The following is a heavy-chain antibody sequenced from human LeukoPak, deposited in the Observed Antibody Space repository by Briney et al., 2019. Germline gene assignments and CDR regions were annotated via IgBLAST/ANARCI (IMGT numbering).Heavy chain of an antibody. D-gene: IGHD1-14*01. CDR3: AKALRTGSPYYMDV. CDR2: ISWNSGRI. V-gene: IGHV3-9*01. Sequence: GGSLRLSCAASGFTFNDYAMHWVRQAPGEGLEWVSDISWNSGRIGYADSVKGRFTISRDNAKNSLYLQMSSLRAEDTALYYCAKALRTGSPYYMDVWGKGTTVTVSS. J-gene: IGHJ6*03. CDR1: GFTFNDYA.